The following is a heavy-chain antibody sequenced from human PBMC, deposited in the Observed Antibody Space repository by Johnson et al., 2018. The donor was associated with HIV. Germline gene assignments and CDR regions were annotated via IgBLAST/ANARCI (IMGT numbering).Heavy chain of an antibody. D-gene: IGHD6-6*01. V-gene: IGHV3-23*04. CDR3: AKDLASYSSFWHPAFDV. Sequence: VQLVESGGGLVPPGGSLRLSCAASGITFSTYAMSWVRQAPGKGLEWVSTIPAGGRNLYYGDSVKGRFTISRETSKNTLYLQMNSLRAEDTAVYYCAKDLASYSSFWHPAFDVWGQGTMVTVSS. CDR1: GITFSTYA. J-gene: IGHJ3*01. CDR2: IPAGGRNL.